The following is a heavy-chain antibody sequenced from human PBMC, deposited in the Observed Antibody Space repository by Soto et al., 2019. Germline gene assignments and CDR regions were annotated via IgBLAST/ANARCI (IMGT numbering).Heavy chain of an antibody. J-gene: IGHJ4*02. CDR1: GFTYDDYA. CDR3: AKEITTGWGAFDY. V-gene: IGHV3-9*01. CDR2: ISWNSGRI. Sequence: GGSLRLSCAASGFTYDDYAMHWVRQAPGKGLEWVSGISWNSGRIGYADSVKGRFTISRDNAKNSLNLQMNSLRAEDTALYYCAKEITTGWGAFDYWGQGDLVTVSS. D-gene: IGHD1-1*01.